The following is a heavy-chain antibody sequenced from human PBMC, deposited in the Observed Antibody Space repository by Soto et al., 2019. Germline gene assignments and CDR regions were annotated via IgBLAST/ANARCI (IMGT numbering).Heavy chain of an antibody. CDR2: INHSGST. J-gene: IGHJ5*02. Sequence: QVQLQQWGAGLLKPSETLSLTCAVYGGSFSGYYWSWIRQPPGKGLEWIGEINHSGSTNYNPSLKSRVTISVDTSMNPFSLKLSSGTAADTAVYYCASPIDPWGQGTLVTVSS. CDR1: GGSFSGYY. CDR3: ASPIDP. V-gene: IGHV4-34*01.